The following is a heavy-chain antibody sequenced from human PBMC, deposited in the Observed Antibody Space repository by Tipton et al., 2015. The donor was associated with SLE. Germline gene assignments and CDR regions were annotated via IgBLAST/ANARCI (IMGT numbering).Heavy chain of an antibody. Sequence: TLSLTCTVSGGSISSSSYYWGWIRQPPGKGLEWIGEIIHSGSTNYNPSLKSRVTISVDTSKNQFSLKLSSVTAADTAVYYCARADYGGNAGWFDPWGQGTLVTVSS. CDR1: GGSISSSSYY. CDR2: IIHSGST. D-gene: IGHD4/OR15-4a*01. CDR3: ARADYGGNAGWFDP. J-gene: IGHJ5*02. V-gene: IGHV4-39*07.